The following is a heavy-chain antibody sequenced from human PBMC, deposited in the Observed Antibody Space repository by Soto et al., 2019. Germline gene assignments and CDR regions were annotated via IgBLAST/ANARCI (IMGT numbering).Heavy chain of an antibody. CDR3: ASAVGYDSGMDV. V-gene: IGHV1-18*01. Sequence: QVQLVQSGAEVKKPGASVKVSCKASGYTFASYGISWVRQAPGQGLEWMGWISAYNGNTNYPQKLQGRVTMTTDTTTSTAYMELRSLRSDDTAVCCCASAVGYDSGMDVWGQGTTVTVSS. D-gene: IGHD6-19*01. CDR1: GYTFASYG. CDR2: ISAYNGNT. J-gene: IGHJ6*02.